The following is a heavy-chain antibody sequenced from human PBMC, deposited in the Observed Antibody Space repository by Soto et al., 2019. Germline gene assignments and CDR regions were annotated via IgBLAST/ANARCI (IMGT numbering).Heavy chain of an antibody. CDR1: GFTFSSYA. CDR3: ARPLWRDDYNWGYFDL. J-gene: IGHJ2*01. V-gene: IGHV3-30-3*01. D-gene: IGHD4-4*01. Sequence: QVQLVESGGGVVQPGRSLRLSCAASGFTFSSYAMHWGRQAPGKGLEWVAVISYDGSNKYYTDSVKGRFTISRDNSKNTLYRQMNSLRAEDTAVYYCARPLWRDDYNWGYFDLWGRGTMVPVSS. CDR2: ISYDGSNK.